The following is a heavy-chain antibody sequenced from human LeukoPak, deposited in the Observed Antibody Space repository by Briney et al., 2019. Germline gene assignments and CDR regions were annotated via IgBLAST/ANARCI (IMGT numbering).Heavy chain of an antibody. V-gene: IGHV3-23*01. CDR1: GFTISSQA. CDR3: AKDAPGAGGFDY. D-gene: IGHD1-14*01. Sequence: GGSLRLSCVACGFTISSQAMSWVRQAPGKGLECVSTIGISDVDRHYADSVKGRFTISRDNSKNTLYLQMNSLRADDTAVYYCAKDAPGAGGFDYWGQGTLVTVSS. J-gene: IGHJ4*02. CDR2: IGISDVDR.